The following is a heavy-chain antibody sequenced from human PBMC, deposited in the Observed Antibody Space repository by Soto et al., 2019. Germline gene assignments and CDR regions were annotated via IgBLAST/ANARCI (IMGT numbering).Heavy chain of an antibody. CDR1: CGSISTINW. J-gene: IGHJ6*02. CDR3: ARVSSSSAFGMDV. V-gene: IGHV4-4*02. D-gene: IGHD6-6*01. CDR2: IYQTGST. Sequence: PSETLSLTCAVSCGSISTINWWTWVRQPPGKGLDWIGEIYQTGSTSYNPSLESRVTISIDKSKNQFSLKLRSVTAADTAVYYCARVSSSSAFGMDVWGQGITVTVSS.